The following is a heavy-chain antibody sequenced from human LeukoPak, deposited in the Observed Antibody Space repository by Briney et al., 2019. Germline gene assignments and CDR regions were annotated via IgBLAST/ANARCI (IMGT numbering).Heavy chain of an antibody. J-gene: IGHJ4*02. CDR3: ARTDSGNLGYFDY. CDR1: GFTFSSNW. CDR2: INQDGSVK. Sequence: GGSLRLSCAASGFTFSSNWMSWVGQAPGKRLEWVAYINQDGSVKHYVDAVKGRFTISRDNAENSLCLQMDSLRAEDTAVYYCARTDSGNLGYFDYWGQGTLVSVSS. V-gene: IGHV3-7*01. D-gene: IGHD1-26*01.